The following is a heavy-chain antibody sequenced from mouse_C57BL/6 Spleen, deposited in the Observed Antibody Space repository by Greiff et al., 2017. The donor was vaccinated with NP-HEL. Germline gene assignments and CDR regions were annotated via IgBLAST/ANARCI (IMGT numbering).Heavy chain of an antibody. V-gene: IGHV1-61*01. J-gene: IGHJ1*03. CDR2: IYPSDSET. Sequence: QVQLQQPGAELVRPGSSVKLSCKASGYTFTSYWMDWVKQRPGQGLEWIGNIYPSDSETHYNQKFKDKATLTVDKSSSTAYMQLSSLTSEDSAVYYCARSNGSSPSYWYFDVWGTGTTVTVSS. CDR1: GYTFTSYW. D-gene: IGHD1-1*01. CDR3: ARSNGSSPSYWYFDV.